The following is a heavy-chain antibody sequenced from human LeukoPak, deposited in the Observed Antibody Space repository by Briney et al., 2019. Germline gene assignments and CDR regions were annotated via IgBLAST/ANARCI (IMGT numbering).Heavy chain of an antibody. Sequence: ASVKVSCKASGYTFTSYYMHWVRQAPGQGLEWMGIINPSGGSTSYAQKFQGRVTMTRDTSTSTVYMELSSLRSDDTAVYYCASSSGGTDAFDIWGQGTMVTVSS. CDR3: ASSSGGTDAFDI. D-gene: IGHD1-26*01. J-gene: IGHJ3*02. CDR2: INPSGGST. CDR1: GYTFTSYY. V-gene: IGHV1-46*01.